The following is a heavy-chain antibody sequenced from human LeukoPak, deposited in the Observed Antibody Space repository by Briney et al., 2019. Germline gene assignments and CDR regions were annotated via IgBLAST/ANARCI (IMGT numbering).Heavy chain of an antibody. D-gene: IGHD2-15*01. V-gene: IGHV4-39*07. CDR2: IYYSGST. CDR3: ACEDVVAGFDP. J-gene: IGHJ5*02. Sequence: AETLSLTCSVSGGSISISSYWWGWIRQPPGKGLEWIRSIYYSGSTYYSPSLKSRVTISVDTSKNQFSLKLSSVTAADTAVYYCACEDVVAGFDPWGQGTLVTVSS. CDR1: GGSISISSYW.